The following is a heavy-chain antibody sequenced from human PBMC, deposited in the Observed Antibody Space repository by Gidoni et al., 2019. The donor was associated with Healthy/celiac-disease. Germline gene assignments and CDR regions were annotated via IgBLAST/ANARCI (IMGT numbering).Heavy chain of an antibody. V-gene: IGHV1-46*01. Sequence: QVQLVQSGAEVQKPGASVKVSCKASGYTFTSYYMHWVRTAPGQGLEWMGIINPSGGSTSYAQKFQGRVTMTSDTSTSTVYMELSSLRSEDTAVYYCARDATAHGYYYGMDVWGQGTTVTVSS. CDR3: ARDATAHGYYYGMDV. D-gene: IGHD5-18*01. J-gene: IGHJ6*02. CDR1: GYTFTSYY. CDR2: INPSGGST.